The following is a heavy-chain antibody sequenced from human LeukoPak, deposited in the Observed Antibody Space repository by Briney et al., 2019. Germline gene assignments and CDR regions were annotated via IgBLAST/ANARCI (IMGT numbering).Heavy chain of an antibody. V-gene: IGHV4-31*03. CDR1: GGSISSGGYY. J-gene: IGHJ4*02. Sequence: SSETLSLTCTVSGGSISSGGYYWSWIRQHPGKGLEWIGYIYYSGSTYYNPSLKSRVTISVDTSKNQFSLKLSSVTAADMAVYYCAREVPYYYDSSGYYGYFDYWGQGTLVTVSS. D-gene: IGHD3-22*01. CDR3: AREVPYYYDSSGYYGYFDY. CDR2: IYYSGST.